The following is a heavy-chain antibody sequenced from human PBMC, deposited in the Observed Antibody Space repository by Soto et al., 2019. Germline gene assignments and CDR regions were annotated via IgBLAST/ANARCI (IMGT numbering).Heavy chain of an antibody. CDR1: GFTFSSYW. CDR3: AREVTARPFDY. J-gene: IGHJ4*02. CDR2: IKQDGSEK. D-gene: IGHD2-21*02. V-gene: IGHV3-7*03. Sequence: GGSLRLSCVASGFTFSSYWMSWVRQAPGKGLEWVANIKQDGSEKYYVDSVKGRFTISRDNAKNSLYLQMNSLRAEDTAVYYCAREVTARPFDYWGQGTLVTVSS.